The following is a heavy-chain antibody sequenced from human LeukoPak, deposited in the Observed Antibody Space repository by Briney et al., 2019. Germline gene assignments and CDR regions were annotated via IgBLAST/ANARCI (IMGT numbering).Heavy chain of an antibody. D-gene: IGHD5-24*01. J-gene: IGHJ4*02. V-gene: IGHV3-23*01. CDR1: GFTFSSYG. CDR3: AKRPSVLEKTNTWYSFDF. CDR2: TSGSGYST. Sequence: PGGSLRLSCAASGFTFSSYGMSWVRQAPGKGLEWVSGTSGSGYSTYYADSVKGRFTISRDNPKNTLYLQMNSLRAADTAVYYCAKRPSVLEKTNTWYSFDFWGQGTLVTVSS.